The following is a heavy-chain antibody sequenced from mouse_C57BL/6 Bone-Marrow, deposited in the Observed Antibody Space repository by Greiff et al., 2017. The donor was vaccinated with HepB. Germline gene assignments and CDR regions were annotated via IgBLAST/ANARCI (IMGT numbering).Heavy chain of an antibody. V-gene: IGHV1-4*01. CDR3: VLYYFDY. CDR1: GYTFTSYT. Sequence: VQLQQSGAELARPGASVTMSCKASGYTFTSYTMHWVNQRPGQGLEWIGYINPSSGYTKYNQKFKDKATLTADKSSSTAYMQLSSLTSEDSAVYYCVLYYFDYWGQGTTLTVSS. J-gene: IGHJ2*01. CDR2: INPSSGYT.